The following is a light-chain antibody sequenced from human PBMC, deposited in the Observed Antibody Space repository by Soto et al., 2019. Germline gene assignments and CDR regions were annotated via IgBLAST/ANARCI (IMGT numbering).Light chain of an antibody. CDR3: SSYTSSNTLL. J-gene: IGLJ2*01. CDR2: HVT. V-gene: IGLV2-14*01. Sequence: QSVLTQPASASGSPGQSITISCTGTSSDVGGYNFVSWYQQHPGKAPKLMIYHVTNRPSGVSHRFSGSKSGNTASLTISGLQAEDEADYYCSSYTSSNTLLFGGGTKVTVL. CDR1: SSDVGGYNF.